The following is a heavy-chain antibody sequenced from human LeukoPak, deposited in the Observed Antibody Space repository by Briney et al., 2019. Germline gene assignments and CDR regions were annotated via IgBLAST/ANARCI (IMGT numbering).Heavy chain of an antibody. D-gene: IGHD3-22*01. CDR2: IYTSGST. CDR1: GGSISSSSYY. Sequence: PSETLSLTCTVSGGSISSSSYYWSWIRQPAGKGLEWIGRIYTSGSTTYNPSLKSRVTISGDTSENQFSLRLSSVTAADTAVYYCARASYSYDISGWVPFDYWGQGTLVTVSS. CDR3: ARASYSYDISGWVPFDY. J-gene: IGHJ4*02. V-gene: IGHV4-61*02.